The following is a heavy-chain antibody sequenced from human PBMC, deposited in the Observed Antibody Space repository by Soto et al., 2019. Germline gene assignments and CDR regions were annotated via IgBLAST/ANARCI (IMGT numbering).Heavy chain of an antibody. V-gene: IGHV3-33*01. J-gene: IGHJ4*02. Sequence: GGSLRLSCAASGFTFSSYGMHWVRQAPGKGLEWVAVIWYDGSNKYYADSVKGRFTISRDNSKNTLYLQMNSLRAEDTAVYYCARDSRYYYDSSGPFAYWGQGTLVTVDS. D-gene: IGHD3-22*01. CDR1: GFTFSSYG. CDR2: IWYDGSNK. CDR3: ARDSRYYYDSSGPFAY.